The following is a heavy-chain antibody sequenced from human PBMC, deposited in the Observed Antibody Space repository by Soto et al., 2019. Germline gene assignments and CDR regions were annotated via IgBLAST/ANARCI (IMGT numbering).Heavy chain of an antibody. D-gene: IGHD3-10*01. CDR2: VYRTGST. CDR1: GGSISTSNW. V-gene: IGHV4-4*02. J-gene: IGHJ4*02. Sequence: PSETLSLTCAVSGGSISTSNWCSWVRQPPGKGLEWIGEVYRTGSTNYNPSLKSRLTISVDTFKSQFSLKLSSVTAADTAVYYCARRWGSGIDYWGQGTLVTVSS. CDR3: ARRWGSGIDY.